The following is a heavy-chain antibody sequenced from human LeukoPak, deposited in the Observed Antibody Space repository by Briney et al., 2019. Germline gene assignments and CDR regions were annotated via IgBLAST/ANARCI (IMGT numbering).Heavy chain of an antibody. V-gene: IGHV3-23*01. CDR3: AKDSRPMTTVILNWFDP. CDR1: GFTYSGYA. Sequence: PGGSLRLSCAASGFTYSGYAMSWLRQAPGKGLEGVSAISGSGGSTYYADSVKGRFTISRDNSKTTLYLQMNRLRAEDTAVDYCAKDSRPMTTVILNWFDPWGQGTLVTVSS. CDR2: ISGSGGST. J-gene: IGHJ5*02. D-gene: IGHD4-17*01.